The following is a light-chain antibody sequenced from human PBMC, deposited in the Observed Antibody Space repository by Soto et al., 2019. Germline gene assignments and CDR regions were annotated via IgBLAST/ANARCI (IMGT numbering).Light chain of an antibody. Sequence: EIVLTQSPGTLSLSPGERATLSCRASQSVTRSYLAWYQQKPGQAPRLLIYGTTSRATGIPDRFSGSGSGTDFTLTISRLEPEDFAVYYCQQYGSSHTFGQGTRLEIK. V-gene: IGKV3-20*01. CDR1: QSVTRSY. CDR3: QQYGSSHT. J-gene: IGKJ5*01. CDR2: GTT.